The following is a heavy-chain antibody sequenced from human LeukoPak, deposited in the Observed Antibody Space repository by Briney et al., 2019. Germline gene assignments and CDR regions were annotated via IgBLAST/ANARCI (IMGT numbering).Heavy chain of an antibody. CDR3: ARQPYSSGWFRTYYYYYYMDV. CDR2: ISGSSSYI. CDR1: GFTFSSYS. J-gene: IGHJ6*03. D-gene: IGHD6-19*01. Sequence: GGSLRLSCADSGFTFSSYSMNWVRQAPGKGLEWVSSISGSSSYIYYADSVKGRFTISRDNVKNSLYLQMNSLRAEDTAVYYCARQPYSSGWFRTYYYYYYMDVWGKGTTVTVSS. V-gene: IGHV3-21*01.